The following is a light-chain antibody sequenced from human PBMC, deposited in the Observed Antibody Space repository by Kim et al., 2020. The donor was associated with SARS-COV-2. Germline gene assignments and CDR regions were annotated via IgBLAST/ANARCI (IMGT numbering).Light chain of an antibody. CDR1: QSISNW. Sequence: SASVGDRVTIPCRASQSISNWLAWYQQKPGKAPKPLIYDASSLERGVPSRFSGSGSGTEFTLTISSLQPDDFATYYCQQYKSYWTFGQGTKVDIK. J-gene: IGKJ1*01. CDR3: QQYKSYWT. CDR2: DAS. V-gene: IGKV1-5*01.